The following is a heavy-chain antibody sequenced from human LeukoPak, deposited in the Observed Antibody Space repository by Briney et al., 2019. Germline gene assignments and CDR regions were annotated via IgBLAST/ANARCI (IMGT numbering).Heavy chain of an antibody. CDR2: INPSGGST. CDR1: GYTFTSYY. V-gene: IGHV1-46*01. Sequence: ASVKVSCKASGYTFTSYYMHWVRQAPGQGLEWMGIINPSGGSTSYAQKLQGRVTMTRDTSTSPGYMGLSSRRSEETAVYSWARGENYYDSSGYYTFASGGRGTLVPVS. J-gene: IGHJ4*02. CDR3: ARGENYYDSSGYYTFAS. D-gene: IGHD3-22*01.